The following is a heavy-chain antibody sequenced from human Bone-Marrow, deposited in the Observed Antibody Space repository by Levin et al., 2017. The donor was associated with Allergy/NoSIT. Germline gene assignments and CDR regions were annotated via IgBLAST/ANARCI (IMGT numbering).Heavy chain of an antibody. CDR2: INHSGST. CDR3: ARGGRWSFSYYFDY. Sequence: SETLSLTCAVDGGSFTGYFWTWIRQPPGKGLEWIGEINHSGSTKYNPSLTSRVTISVDTPKKEFSLNLSSVTAADTAVFYCARGGRWSFSYYFDYWGQGTRVTVSS. CDR1: GGSFTGYF. V-gene: IGHV4-34*01. J-gene: IGHJ4*02. D-gene: IGHD3-10*01.